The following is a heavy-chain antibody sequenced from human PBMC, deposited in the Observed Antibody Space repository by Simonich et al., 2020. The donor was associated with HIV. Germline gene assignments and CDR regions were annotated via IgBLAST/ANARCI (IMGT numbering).Heavy chain of an antibody. CDR2: IYPVDSNT. V-gene: IGHV5-51*01. D-gene: IGHD6-13*01. Sequence: EVQLVQSGAEVKKPGESLKISCKGSGYSFTGYWIGWVRQMPGKGLEWMGIIYPVDSNTRYSPSFQVQVTISADKSISTAYLQWSSLKASDTAMYYCVRHRGVAAAGTPGDYWGQGTLVTVSS. CDR1: GYSFTGYW. J-gene: IGHJ4*02. CDR3: VRHRGVAAAGTPGDY.